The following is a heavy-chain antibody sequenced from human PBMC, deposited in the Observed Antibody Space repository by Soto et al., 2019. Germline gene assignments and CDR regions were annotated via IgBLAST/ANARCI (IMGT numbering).Heavy chain of an antibody. J-gene: IGHJ4*02. D-gene: IGHD4-17*01. CDR1: GFGFDEYG. CDR2: INRHGDST. V-gene: IGHV3-20*04. Sequence: EVYLVESGGGVVRPGGSLRLSCAASGFGFDEYGMSWVRQGPGKGLEWVSGINRHGDSTGYADSVKGRFTISRDNAKNSLYVEMKGLRAEDKAFYYCARDHRWGYEYGDYGDSWGQGTLVTVSS. CDR3: ARDHRWGYEYGDYGDS.